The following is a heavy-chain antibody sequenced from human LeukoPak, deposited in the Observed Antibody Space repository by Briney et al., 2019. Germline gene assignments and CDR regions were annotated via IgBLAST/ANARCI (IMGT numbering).Heavy chain of an antibody. V-gene: IGHV4-39*07. D-gene: IGHD6-6*01. J-gene: IGHJ4*02. CDR1: GASFSSSPYF. CDR3: ARAGSSIAARPPDY. CDR2: VSYSGST. Sequence: SETLSLTCTVSGASFSSSPYFWGWIRQPPGKGLEWIGSVSYSGSTYYDPSVKSRVTISLDTSKNQFSLKLASVTAADTAVYYCARAGSSIAARPPDYWGQGTLVTASS.